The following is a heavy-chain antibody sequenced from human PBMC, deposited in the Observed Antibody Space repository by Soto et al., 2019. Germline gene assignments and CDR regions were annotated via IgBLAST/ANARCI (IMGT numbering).Heavy chain of an antibody. V-gene: IGHV3-30*18. J-gene: IGHJ4*02. D-gene: IGHD3-10*01. Sequence: GGSLRLSCAASGFTFSSYGMHWVRQAPGKGLEWVAVISYDGSNKYYADSVEGRFTISRDNSKNTLYLQMNSLRAEDTAVYYCAKDPRLLWFGELEAAFDYWGQGTLVTVSS. CDR3: AKDPRLLWFGELEAAFDY. CDR1: GFTFSSYG. CDR2: ISYDGSNK.